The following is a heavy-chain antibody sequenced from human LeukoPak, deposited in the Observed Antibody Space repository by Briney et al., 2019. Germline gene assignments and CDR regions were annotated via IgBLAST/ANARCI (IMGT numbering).Heavy chain of an antibody. CDR2: IRPDGSEI. J-gene: IGHJ6*02. D-gene: IGHD3-10*01. CDR1: GFTFSGYW. Sequence: GGSLRLSCAASGFTFSGYWMDWVRQTPEKGLEWVANIRPDGSEIYYVDSVKGRFTISRDNAKETLYLQMTSLRVEDTAVYSCASLLTPYHGSGGGGMDVWGQGTTVTVSS. CDR3: ASLLTPYHGSGGGGMDV. V-gene: IGHV3-7*02.